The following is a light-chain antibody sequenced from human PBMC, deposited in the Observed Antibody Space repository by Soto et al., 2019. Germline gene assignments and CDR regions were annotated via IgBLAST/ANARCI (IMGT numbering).Light chain of an antibody. Sequence: DIVMTQSPLSLPVTPGEPASTSCRSSQSLLHSNGYNYLDWYLQKPGQSPQLLIYLGSNRASGVPDRFSGSGSGTDFTLKISRVEAEDVGVYYCMQALQTGYTFGQGTKLEIK. CDR2: LGS. CDR3: MQALQTGYT. J-gene: IGKJ2*01. V-gene: IGKV2-28*01. CDR1: QSLLHSNGYNY.